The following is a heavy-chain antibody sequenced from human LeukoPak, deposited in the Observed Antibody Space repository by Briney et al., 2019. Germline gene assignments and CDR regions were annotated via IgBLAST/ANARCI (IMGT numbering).Heavy chain of an antibody. CDR3: ARAYSSSWYFNWFDP. Sequence: PSETLSLTCSVSGGSLSSSSYYWGWIRQPPGRGLEWIGNIYETGSTNYNPSLKSRVTISVDTSKNQFSLKLSSVTAADTAVYYCARAYSSSWYFNWFDPWGQGTLVTVSS. CDR2: IYETGST. V-gene: IGHV4-39*01. D-gene: IGHD6-13*01. J-gene: IGHJ5*02. CDR1: GGSLSSSSYY.